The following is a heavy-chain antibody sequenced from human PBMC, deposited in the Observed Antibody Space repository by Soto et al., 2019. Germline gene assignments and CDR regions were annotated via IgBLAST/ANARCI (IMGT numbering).Heavy chain of an antibody. D-gene: IGHD3-10*01. CDR1: GGSISSYY. V-gene: IGHV4-59*01. Sequence: SSETLSLTCTVSGGSISSYYWSWIRQPPGKGLEWIGYIYYSGSTNYNPSLKSRVTISVDTSKNQFSLKLSSVTAADTAVYYCARVSYVWFRNPGPMDVWGQGTTVTVSS. J-gene: IGHJ6*02. CDR3: ARVSYVWFRNPGPMDV. CDR2: IYYSGST.